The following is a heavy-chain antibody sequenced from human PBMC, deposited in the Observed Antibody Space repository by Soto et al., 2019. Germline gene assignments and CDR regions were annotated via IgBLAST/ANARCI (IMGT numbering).Heavy chain of an antibody. CDR2: IWFDGSKE. CDR1: GFTFSNYG. V-gene: IGHV3-33*01. J-gene: IGHJ4*02. CDR3: ARDNDGNSRYSHFDF. D-gene: IGHD3-16*02. Sequence: QVQLVESGGGVVQPGRSLRLSCAASGFTFSNYGFHWVRQAPGKGLEWVAVIWFDGSKEYYADSVKGRFTISRDSSKNTVYLQMNSMRAEDTAVYYCARDNDGNSRYSHFDFWGQGTLVTVSS.